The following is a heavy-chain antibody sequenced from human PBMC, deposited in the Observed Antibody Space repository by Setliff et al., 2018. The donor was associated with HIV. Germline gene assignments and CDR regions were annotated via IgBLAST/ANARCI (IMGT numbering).Heavy chain of an antibody. J-gene: IGHJ4*02. CDR1: GFTVISKS. Sequence: GGSLRLSCVASGFTVISKSMSWVRQAPGKGLEWVSVIYSGGSTYYADSVKGRFTISRDNSKNTLDLQVGSLRPDDTAMYYCARSRPYNSALDYWGQGTLVTVSS. CDR2: IYSGGST. D-gene: IGHD6-25*01. V-gene: IGHV3-66*02. CDR3: ARSRPYNSALDY.